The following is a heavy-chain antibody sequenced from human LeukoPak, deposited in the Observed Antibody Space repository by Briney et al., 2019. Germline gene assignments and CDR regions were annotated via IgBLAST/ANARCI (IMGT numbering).Heavy chain of an antibody. D-gene: IGHD3-16*01. CDR3: AREGGPYRPLDY. CDR2: VNLQGST. V-gene: IGHV4-4*02. J-gene: IGHJ4*02. Sequence: SETLSLTCEVSGGSITQTNYWTWVRPPPGKGLEWIGEVNLQGSTNYNPSLMGRVAISVDTSENHVSLQLTSVTAADTAVYYCAREGGPYRPLDYSGQGTLVTVS. CDR1: GGSITQTNY.